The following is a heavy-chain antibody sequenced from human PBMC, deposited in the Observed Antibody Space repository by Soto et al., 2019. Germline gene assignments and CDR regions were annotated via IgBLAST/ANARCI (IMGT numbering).Heavy chain of an antibody. CDR1: GFTFSSYI. CDR2: ISSSSSYI. V-gene: IGHV3-21*01. Sequence: AGCLRIACAASGFTFSSYIVNWSRQDPGKGLEWVSSISSSSSYIYYADSVKGRFTISRDNAKNSLYLQMNSLRAEDTAVYYCASGPHRHRNDEGDAFDIWGEGTMGTVSS. D-gene: IGHD1-1*01. CDR3: ASGPHRHRNDEGDAFDI. J-gene: IGHJ3*02.